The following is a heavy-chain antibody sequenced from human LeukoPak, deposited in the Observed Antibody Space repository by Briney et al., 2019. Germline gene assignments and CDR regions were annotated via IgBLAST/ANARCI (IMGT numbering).Heavy chain of an antibody. J-gene: IGHJ3*02. Sequence: AASVKVSCKASGGTFSSYAISWVRQAPGQGLEWMGGINPIFGTANYAQKFQGRVTITADESTSTAYMELSSLRSEDTAVYYCASPPLTGDAFDIWGQGTMVTVSS. CDR2: INPIFGTA. CDR3: ASPPLTGDAFDI. V-gene: IGHV1-69*13. D-gene: IGHD7-27*01. CDR1: GGTFSSYA.